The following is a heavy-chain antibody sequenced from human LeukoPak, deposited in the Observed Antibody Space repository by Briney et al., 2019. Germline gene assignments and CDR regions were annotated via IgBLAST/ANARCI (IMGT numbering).Heavy chain of an antibody. CDR2: ISYDGSNK. Sequence: GGSLRLSCAASGFTFSSYAMHWVRQAPGKGLEWVAVISYDGSNKYYAGSVKGRFTISGDNSKNTLYLQMNSLRAEDTAVYYCARDWSQSGWLDYWGQGTLVTVSS. D-gene: IGHD6-19*01. V-gene: IGHV3-30-3*01. CDR3: ARDWSQSGWLDY. CDR1: GFTFSSYA. J-gene: IGHJ4*02.